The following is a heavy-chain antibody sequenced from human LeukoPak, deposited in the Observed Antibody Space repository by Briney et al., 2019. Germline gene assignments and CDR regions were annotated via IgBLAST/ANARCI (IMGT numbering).Heavy chain of an antibody. D-gene: IGHD6-19*01. J-gene: IGHJ4*02. V-gene: IGHV3-30-3*01. CDR1: GFTFSSYA. CDR2: ISYDGSNK. Sequence: GNSLRLSCAASGFTFSSYAMHWVRQAPGKGLEWVAVISYDGSNKYYADSVKGRFTISRDNSKNTLYLQMNSLRAEDTAVYYCARDGSGWYIDYWGQGTLVTVSS. CDR3: ARDGSGWYIDY.